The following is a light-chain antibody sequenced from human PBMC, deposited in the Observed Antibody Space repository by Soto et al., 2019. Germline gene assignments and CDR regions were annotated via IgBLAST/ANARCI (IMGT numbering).Light chain of an antibody. J-gene: IGKJ1*01. CDR2: DAS. Sequence: DIQMTQSPSTLSASVGDRVTITCRASQSISSWLAWYQQKPGKAPKLLIYDASSLESGVPSRFSGSGSGTELTLTSSSLQPDDFATYYCQQYNSYPWTFGQGNKVEIK. V-gene: IGKV1-5*01. CDR3: QQYNSYPWT. CDR1: QSISSW.